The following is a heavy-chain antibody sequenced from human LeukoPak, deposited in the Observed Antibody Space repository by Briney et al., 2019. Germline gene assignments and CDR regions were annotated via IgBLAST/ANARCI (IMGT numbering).Heavy chain of an antibody. Sequence: GGSLRLSCAASGFTVSSNCMSWVRQAPGKGLEWVANIKQDGSEKYYVDSVKGRFTISRDNAKNSLYLQMNSLRAEDTAVYYCARDGGYSSNWFDPWGQGTLVTVSS. CDR1: GFTVSSNC. V-gene: IGHV3-7*01. CDR2: IKQDGSEK. D-gene: IGHD6-13*01. J-gene: IGHJ5*02. CDR3: ARDGGYSSNWFDP.